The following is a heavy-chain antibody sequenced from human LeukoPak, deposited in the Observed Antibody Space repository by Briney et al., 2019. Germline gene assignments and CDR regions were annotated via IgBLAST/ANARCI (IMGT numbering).Heavy chain of an antibody. Sequence: GGSLRLSCAASGFTFSSYSMNWVRQAPGKGLEWVLYITNSGNSKSYADSVKGRFTISRDNTKSSLYLQMNGLRAEDTAVYYCATGQAYSSGYNYWGQGTLVTVSS. D-gene: IGHD3-22*01. J-gene: IGHJ4*02. CDR2: ITNSGNSK. CDR1: GFTFSSYS. CDR3: ATGQAYSSGYNY. V-gene: IGHV3-48*01.